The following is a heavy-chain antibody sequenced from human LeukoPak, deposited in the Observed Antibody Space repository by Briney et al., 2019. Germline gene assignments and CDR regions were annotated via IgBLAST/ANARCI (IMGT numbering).Heavy chain of an antibody. Sequence: GGSLRLSCAASGFTFSSYAMSWVRQAPGKGLEWVSTISGSGGSTYYADSVKGRLTISRDNSKNTLYLQMNSLRAEDTAVYYCAKDPGIQLWPYYFDYWGQGTLVTVSS. CDR2: ISGSGGST. CDR1: GFTFSSYA. CDR3: AKDPGIQLWPYYFDY. D-gene: IGHD5-18*01. J-gene: IGHJ4*02. V-gene: IGHV3-23*01.